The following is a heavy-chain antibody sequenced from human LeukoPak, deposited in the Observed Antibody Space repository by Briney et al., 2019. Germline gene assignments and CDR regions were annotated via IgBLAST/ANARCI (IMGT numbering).Heavy chain of an antibody. V-gene: IGHV3-48*03. Sequence: GGSLRLSCAASGFTFSSYEMNWVRQAPGKGLEWVSYISSSGSTIYYADSVKGRFTISRDNAKNSLYLQMNSLRAEDTAVYYCARVTRGYSYGVDYWGQGTLVTVSS. CDR2: ISSSGSTI. CDR3: ARVTRGYSYGVDY. J-gene: IGHJ4*02. D-gene: IGHD5-18*01. CDR1: GFTFSSYE.